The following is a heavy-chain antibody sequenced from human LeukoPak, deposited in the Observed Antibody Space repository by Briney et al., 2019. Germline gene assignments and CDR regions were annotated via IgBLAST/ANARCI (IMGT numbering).Heavy chain of an antibody. D-gene: IGHD2-15*01. J-gene: IGHJ3*02. V-gene: IGHV3-20*04. CDR3: ASRGCSGGSCYSSLRAFDI. CDR2: INWNGGST. Sequence: PGGSLRLSCAASGFTFDDYGMSWVRQAPGKGLEWVSGINWNGGSTGYADSVKGRFTISRDNAKNSLYLQMNSLRAEDTALYYCASRGCSGGSCYSSLRAFDIWGQGTMVTASS. CDR1: GFTFDDYG.